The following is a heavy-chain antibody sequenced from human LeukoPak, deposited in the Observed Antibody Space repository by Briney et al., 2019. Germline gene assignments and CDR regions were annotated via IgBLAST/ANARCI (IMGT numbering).Heavy chain of an antibody. CDR1: GYTFTGYY. V-gene: IGHV1-2*02. Sequence: GASVKVSCKASGYTFTGYYMHWVRQAPGQGLEWMGWINPNSGGTNYAQKFQGRVTMTRDTSISTAYMELSRLRSDDTAVYYCARPYEWPLLFDHGAFDIWGQGTMVTVSS. CDR3: ARPYEWPLLFDHGAFDI. D-gene: IGHD2-21*02. CDR2: INPNSGGT. J-gene: IGHJ3*02.